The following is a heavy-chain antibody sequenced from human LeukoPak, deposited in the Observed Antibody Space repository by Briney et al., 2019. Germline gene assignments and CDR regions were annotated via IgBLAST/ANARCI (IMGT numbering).Heavy chain of an antibody. D-gene: IGHD5-12*01. CDR2: ISASGGTT. CDR3: AKGMVASRVGYNYDV. CDR1: GFTFSNYA. J-gene: IGHJ4*02. V-gene: IGHV3-23*01. Sequence: PGGSLRLSCAASGFTFSNYAMTWVRLAPGKGLEWVSTISASGGTTNYADSVPGRFTVSRDNSKNTLYLQMNSLRAEDTAVYYCAKGMVASRVGYNYDVRGQGTLVTVSS.